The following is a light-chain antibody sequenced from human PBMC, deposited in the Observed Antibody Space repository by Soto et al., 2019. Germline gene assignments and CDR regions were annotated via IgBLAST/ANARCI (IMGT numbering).Light chain of an antibody. V-gene: IGKV1-39*01. CDR2: AAS. CDR1: QSISSY. CDR3: QQSYSQT. Sequence: DIQMTQSPSSLSASVGDRVTITCRASQSISSYLNWYQQKPGKAPKLLIYAASSLQSGVPSRFSGSGSGTDFTLTISSLQPEDFATYYCQQSYSQTFGGGTKVEIK. J-gene: IGKJ4*01.